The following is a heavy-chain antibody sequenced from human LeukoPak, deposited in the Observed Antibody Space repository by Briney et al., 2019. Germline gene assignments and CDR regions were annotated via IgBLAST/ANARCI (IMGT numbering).Heavy chain of an antibody. V-gene: IGHV4-39*07. CDR1: GGSISSSSYY. CDR3: ARGPRQLLPGIAAAGPPLDY. CDR2: INHSGST. D-gene: IGHD6-13*01. J-gene: IGHJ4*02. Sequence: SETLSLTCTVSGGSISSSSYYWGWIRQPPGKGLEWIGEINHSGSTNYNPSLKSRVTISVDTSKNQFSLKLSSVTAADTAVYYCARGPRQLLPGIAAAGPPLDYWGQGTLVTVSS.